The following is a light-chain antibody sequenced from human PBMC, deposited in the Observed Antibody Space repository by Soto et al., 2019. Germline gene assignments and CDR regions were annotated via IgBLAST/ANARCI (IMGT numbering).Light chain of an antibody. J-gene: IGLJ1*01. CDR2: EVS. CDR3: SSYSSSSTVFV. CDR1: SSDVGAYKY. Sequence: QSAMTQPASVSGSPGPSITISCTGTSSDVGAYKYVSWYQQHPGKAPKVMIYEVSNRPSGVSNRFSGSKSGNTASLTISGLQAEDEADYFCSSYSSSSTVFVLGTGTKVTVL. V-gene: IGLV2-14*01.